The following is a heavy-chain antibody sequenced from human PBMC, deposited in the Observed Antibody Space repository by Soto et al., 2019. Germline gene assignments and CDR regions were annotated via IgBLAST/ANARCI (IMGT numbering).Heavy chain of an antibody. D-gene: IGHD5-12*01. J-gene: IGHJ3*02. Sequence: QVQLVQSGAEVKKPGSSVKVSCKASGGTFSSYAISWVRQAPGQGLEWMGGIISIFGTANYAQKFQGRVTITADESTSTAYMELSSLRSEDTAVYYCARGPHSGYAFRDAFDIWGQGTMVTVSS. CDR2: IISIFGTA. CDR3: ARGPHSGYAFRDAFDI. V-gene: IGHV1-69*12. CDR1: GGTFSSYA.